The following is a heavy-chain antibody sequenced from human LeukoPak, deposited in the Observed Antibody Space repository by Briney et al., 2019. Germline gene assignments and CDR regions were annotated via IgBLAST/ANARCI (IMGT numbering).Heavy chain of an antibody. CDR1: GGTFSSYA. CDR3: ARGVELKTYYYYMDV. J-gene: IGHJ6*03. CDR2: IIPIFGTA. D-gene: IGHD1-1*01. V-gene: IGHV1-69*05. Sequence: ASVKVSCKASGGTFSSYAISWVRQAPGQGLEWVGGIIPIFGTANYAQKFQGRVTITTDESTSTAYMELSSLRSEDTAVYYCARGVELKTYYYYMDVWGKGTTVTVSS.